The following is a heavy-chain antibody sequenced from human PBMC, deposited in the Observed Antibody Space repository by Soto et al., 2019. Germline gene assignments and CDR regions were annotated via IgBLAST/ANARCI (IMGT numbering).Heavy chain of an antibody. Sequence: SETLSLTCTASGGSITSSSHFWGWVRQPPGKGLEWIGTIYFTGNTYYTPSLKSRLTMSIDTSKNEFSLRLNSVTAADTAVYYCAGQTFTIAAASYGRSNWFDPWGPETLVTVSS. J-gene: IGHJ5*02. CDR3: AGQTFTIAAASYGRSNWFDP. D-gene: IGHD6-25*01. CDR1: GGSITSSSHF. CDR2: IYFTGNT. V-gene: IGHV4-39*01.